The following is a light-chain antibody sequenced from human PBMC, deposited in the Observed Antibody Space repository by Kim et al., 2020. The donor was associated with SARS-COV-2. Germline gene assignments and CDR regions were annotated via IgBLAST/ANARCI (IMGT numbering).Light chain of an antibody. CDR2: GGR. Sequence: AWAGGSGEGGGWSDGGGDEREGVRAARRRREGGRERPWGVADRLSGSGAGNTASLTISGLQAEDEADYYCCSYAGSYTWVFGGGTQLTVL. J-gene: IGLJ3*02. CDR1: SGEGGGWSD. CDR3: CSYAGSYTWV. V-gene: IGLV2-11*02.